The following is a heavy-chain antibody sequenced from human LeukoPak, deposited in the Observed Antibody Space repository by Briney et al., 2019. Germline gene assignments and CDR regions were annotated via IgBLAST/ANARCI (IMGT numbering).Heavy chain of an antibody. CDR3: ARSIGLTGGGVDV. D-gene: IGHD3-9*01. Sequence: GGSLRLSCAASGFTFSSYAMSWVRQAPGKGLEWVTYITNGGSTIHHADSVKGRFTISRDNAKKTLYLQMNSLRAEDTAVYYCARSIGLTGGGVDVWGQGTTVTVSS. V-gene: IGHV3-48*04. J-gene: IGHJ6*02. CDR2: ITNGGSTI. CDR1: GFTFSSYA.